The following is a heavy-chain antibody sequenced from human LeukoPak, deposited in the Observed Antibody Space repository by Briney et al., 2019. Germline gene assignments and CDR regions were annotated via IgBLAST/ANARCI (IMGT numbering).Heavy chain of an antibody. V-gene: IGHV4-34*01. CDR2: INHSGST. CDR1: GASISGSSHYF. D-gene: IGHD1-20*01. Sequence: SETLSLTCTVSGASISGSSHYFWGWIRQPPGKGLEWIGEINHSGSTNYNPSLKSRVTISVDTSKNQFSLRLTSVTAADTAVYYCARDTYNWNVDVFDPWGQGTLVTVSS. J-gene: IGHJ5*02. CDR3: ARDTYNWNVDVFDP.